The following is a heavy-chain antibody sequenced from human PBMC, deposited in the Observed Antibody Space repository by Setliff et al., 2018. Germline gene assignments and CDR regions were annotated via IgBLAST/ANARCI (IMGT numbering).Heavy chain of an antibody. CDR3: TRSRGPRVVLAADFDF. Sequence: ASVKVSCKASRGTFSSYGITWVRQAPGQGLEWMGWISPYSGESNYAQKFQDRLTVTADTSTKTTYMELRSLTSDDTAVYFCTRSRGPRVVLAADFDFWGQGTLVTVSS. D-gene: IGHD3-16*01. J-gene: IGHJ4*02. CDR2: ISPYSGES. V-gene: IGHV1-18*01. CDR1: RGTFSSYG.